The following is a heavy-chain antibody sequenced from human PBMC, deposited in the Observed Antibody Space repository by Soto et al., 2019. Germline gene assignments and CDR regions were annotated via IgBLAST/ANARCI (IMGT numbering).Heavy chain of an antibody. V-gene: IGHV3-74*01. CDR3: ARDRGGPPLRYYYGMDV. CDR1: GFTFSSYW. Sequence: PGGSLRLSCAASGFTFSSYWMHWVRQAPGKGLVWVSRINSDGSSTSYADSVKGRFTISRDNAKNTLYLQMNSLRAEDTAVYYCARDRGGPPLRYYYGMDVWGQGTTVTVSS. CDR2: INSDGSST. J-gene: IGHJ6*02. D-gene: IGHD2-15*01.